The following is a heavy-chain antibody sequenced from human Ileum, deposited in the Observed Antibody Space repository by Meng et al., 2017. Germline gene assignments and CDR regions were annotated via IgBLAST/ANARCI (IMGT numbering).Heavy chain of an antibody. V-gene: IGHV4-4*02. D-gene: IGHD4-23*01. J-gene: IGHJ4*02. CDR3: ARHGGYYQGF. CDR1: SGPITIDPC. CDR2: ISHSGST. Sequence: QLQLQEPGPGLVKPSGTLSLTCAVSSGPITIDPCCIWFRLPPGKGLEWIGQISHSGSTFYNPSLKSRVTMSVDKSKSQFSLMLTSVTAADTAVYYCARHGGYYQGFWGQGTLVTVSS.